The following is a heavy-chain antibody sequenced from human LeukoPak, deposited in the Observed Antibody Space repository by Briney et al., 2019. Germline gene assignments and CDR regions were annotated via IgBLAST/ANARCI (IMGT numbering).Heavy chain of an antibody. V-gene: IGHV3-23*01. CDR1: GFTFSSYG. CDR3: ARGYYDILGGVDY. CDR2: ISGSGGST. Sequence: PGGSLRLSCAASGFTFSSYGMSWVRQAPGKGLEWVSAISGSGGSTYYADSVKGRFTISRDNSKNTLYLQMNSLRAEDTAVYYCARGYYDILGGVDYWGQGTLVTVSS. D-gene: IGHD3-9*01. J-gene: IGHJ4*02.